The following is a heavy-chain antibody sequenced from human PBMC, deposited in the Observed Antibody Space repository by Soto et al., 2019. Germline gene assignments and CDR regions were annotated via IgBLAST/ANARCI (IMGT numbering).Heavy chain of an antibody. D-gene: IGHD2-15*01. CDR3: ARVGGYCSGGSCYPYYYYMDV. CDR2: ISSSGSTI. V-gene: IGHV3-11*01. CDR1: GFTFSDYY. Sequence: GGSLRLSCAASGFTFSDYYMSWIRQAPGKGLKWVSYISSSGSTIYYADSVKGRFTISRDNAKNSLYLQMNSLRAEDTAVYYCARVGGYCSGGSCYPYYYYMDVWGKGTTVTVSS. J-gene: IGHJ6*03.